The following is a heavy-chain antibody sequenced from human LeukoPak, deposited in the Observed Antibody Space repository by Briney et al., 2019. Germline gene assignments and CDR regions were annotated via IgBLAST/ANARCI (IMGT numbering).Heavy chain of an antibody. J-gene: IGHJ4*02. CDR1: RFTFSNYW. Sequence: QTGGSLRLSCVASRFTFSNYWMSSVRQAPGKGLEWAANINQDGSKKPYADSMKGRFTISRDNAKESLYLQLNSLRADDTAVYYCAKWGPHCVGDYCPALDSWGQGTLVTVSS. D-gene: IGHD2-21*02. CDR3: AKWGPHCVGDYCPALDS. CDR2: INQDGSKK. V-gene: IGHV3-7*01.